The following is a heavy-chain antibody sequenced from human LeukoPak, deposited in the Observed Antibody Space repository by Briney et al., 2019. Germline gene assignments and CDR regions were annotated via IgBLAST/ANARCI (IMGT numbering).Heavy chain of an antibody. V-gene: IGHV3-23*01. CDR1: GFTFSSYA. Sequence: GGSLRLSCGASGFTFSSYAMSWVRQAPGKGLEGVSAISGSGGSTYYADSVKGRFTISRDNSKNTLYLQMNSLRAEDTAVYYCARRVAELDYWGQGTLVTVSS. CDR2: ISGSGGST. J-gene: IGHJ4*02. CDR3: ARRVAELDY. D-gene: IGHD6-19*01.